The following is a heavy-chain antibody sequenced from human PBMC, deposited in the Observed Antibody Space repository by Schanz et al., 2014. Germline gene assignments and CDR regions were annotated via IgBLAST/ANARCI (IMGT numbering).Heavy chain of an antibody. V-gene: IGHV3-30*04. J-gene: IGHJ4*02. Sequence: VQLLESGGGLVQPGGSLKLSCSASGFTFRNYALSWVRQAPGKGLAWVAHISFDGGKTYYADSVKGRFTISRDNSENTLFLEMNSLRLEDTAVYYCARDDGGGYNQIDYWGQGALVTVSS. CDR2: ISFDGGKT. D-gene: IGHD5-12*01. CDR1: GFTFRNYA. CDR3: ARDDGGGYNQIDY.